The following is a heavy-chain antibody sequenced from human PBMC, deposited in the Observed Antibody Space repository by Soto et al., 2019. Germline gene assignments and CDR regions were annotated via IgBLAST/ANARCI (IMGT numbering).Heavy chain of an antibody. V-gene: IGHV3-23*01. CDR1: GFTFSSYA. J-gene: IGHJ4*02. CDR3: AKESARGVVVPAAILDY. Sequence: EVQLLESGGGLVQPGGSLRLSCAASGFTFSSYAMSWVRQAPGKGLEWVSALSGSGGSTYYADSVKGRFTISRDNSKNTLYLQMDRLIAEDTAVYYCAKESARGVVVPAAILDYLGQGTLVTVSS. CDR2: LSGSGGST. D-gene: IGHD2-2*01.